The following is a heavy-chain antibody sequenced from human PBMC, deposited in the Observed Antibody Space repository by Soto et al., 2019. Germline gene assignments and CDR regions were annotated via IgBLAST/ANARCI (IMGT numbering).Heavy chain of an antibody. CDR3: AGAAAGNAFDI. V-gene: IGHV3-53*01. D-gene: IGHD6-13*01. Sequence: GGSLRISCAASGFTVSSHYMSWVRQAPGKGLEWVSVLYSGGSTYYADSVKGRFTISRDNSKNTLYLQMNSLRAEDTAVYYCAGAAAGNAFDIWGQGTMVTVSS. J-gene: IGHJ3*02. CDR2: LYSGGST. CDR1: GFTVSSHY.